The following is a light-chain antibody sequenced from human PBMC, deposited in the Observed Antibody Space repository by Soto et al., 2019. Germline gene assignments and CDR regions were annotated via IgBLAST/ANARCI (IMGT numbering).Light chain of an antibody. CDR2: EVS. V-gene: IGLV2-14*01. Sequence: QSVLTQPASVSGSPGQSITISCTGTSSDVGGYNYVSWYQQHPGKAPKLMIYEVSNRPSGVSNRFSGSKSGNTASLTISGLQAEDEADYYCSSYTSSGTRLYVFGTGTKLTVL. CDR3: SSYTSSGTRLYV. CDR1: SSDVGGYNY. J-gene: IGLJ1*01.